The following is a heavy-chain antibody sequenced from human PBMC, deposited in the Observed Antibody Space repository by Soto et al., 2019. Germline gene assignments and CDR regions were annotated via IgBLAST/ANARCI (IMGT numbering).Heavy chain of an antibody. D-gene: IGHD2-21*02. V-gene: IGHV3-11*06. CDR1: GFTFSDYY. Sequence: RRLSCAASGFTFSDYYMSWIRQAPGKGLEWVSYISSSSSYTNYADSVKGRFTISRDNAKNSLYLQMNSLRAEDTAVYYCARDTPLPYGGNSYYYYGMDVWGQGTTVTVSS. J-gene: IGHJ6*02. CDR3: ARDTPLPYGGNSYYYYGMDV. CDR2: ISSSSSYT.